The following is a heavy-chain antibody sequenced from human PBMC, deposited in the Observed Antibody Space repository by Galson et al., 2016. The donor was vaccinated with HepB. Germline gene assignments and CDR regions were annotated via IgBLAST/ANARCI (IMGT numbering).Heavy chain of an antibody. CDR1: GFTFSSYG. Sequence: SLRLSCAASGFTFSSYGMHWVRQAPGKGLEWVAVIWYGGSNKYYADSVRGRFTISRDNSKDTLYLQMNTLRVDDTAVYYCARGSVASPAGPAWNWGQGTLVTVSS. V-gene: IGHV3-33*01. J-gene: IGHJ4*02. CDR3: ARGSVASPAGPAWN. CDR2: IWYGGSNK. D-gene: IGHD4-23*01.